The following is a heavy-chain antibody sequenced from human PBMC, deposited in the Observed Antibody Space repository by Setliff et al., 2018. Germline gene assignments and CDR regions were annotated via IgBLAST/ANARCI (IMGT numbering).Heavy chain of an antibody. CDR3: ARAGLLWFGDQTYYYYGMDV. J-gene: IGHJ6*02. CDR2: MNPNNGNT. V-gene: IGHV1-8*02. D-gene: IGHD3-10*01. CDR1: GYTFINYE. Sequence: ASVKVSCKASGYTFINYEINWVRQATGQGLEWMGGMNPNNGNTGYAQKFQGRVTMTRNTSISTAYMELSSLRSEDTAVYYCARAGLLWFGDQTYYYYGMDVWGQGTTVTVSS.